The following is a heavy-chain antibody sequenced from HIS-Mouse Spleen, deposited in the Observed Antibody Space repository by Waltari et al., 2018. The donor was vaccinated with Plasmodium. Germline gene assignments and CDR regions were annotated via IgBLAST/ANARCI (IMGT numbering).Heavy chain of an antibody. V-gene: IGHV4-39*01. Sequence: QLQLQESGPGLVKPSETLSLTCTVSGGSISSSSYYWGWIRQPPGKGLEWIGSIYYMGRHYYNPSLKSRVTIHVETSKNQFSRKLSSVTAADTAVYYCARQRSADWYFDLWGRGTLVTVSS. CDR1: GGSISSSSYY. J-gene: IGHJ2*01. CDR2: IYYMGRH. CDR3: ARQRSADWYFDL.